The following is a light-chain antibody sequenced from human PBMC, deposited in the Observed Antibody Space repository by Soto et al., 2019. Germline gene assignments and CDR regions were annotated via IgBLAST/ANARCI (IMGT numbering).Light chain of an antibody. CDR2: RNN. CDR3: AAWDASLSGVV. CDR1: SSNIGSNY. Sequence: QSVLTQPPSASGTPGQRVTISCSGSSSNIGSNYVYWYQQLPGTDPQLLIYRNNQRPSGVPDRFSGSKSGTSASLAISSLRYEDEADYYCAAWDASLSGVVFGGGTKVTVL. V-gene: IGLV1-47*01. J-gene: IGLJ2*01.